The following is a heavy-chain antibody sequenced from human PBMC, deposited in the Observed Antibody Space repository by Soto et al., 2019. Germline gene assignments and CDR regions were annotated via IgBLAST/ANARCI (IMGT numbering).Heavy chain of an antibody. Sequence: GESLKISCEASGYMFPIYHISWVRQMPGKGLEWVGKIDPSDSRTMYRPSSRARITISVDKSINTAYLEWGRLKASDTAMYYCARHDSNGDFDFCGQGTQVTVSS. CDR3: ARHDSNGDFDF. V-gene: IGHV5-10-1*01. D-gene: IGHD2-8*01. CDR2: IDPSDSRT. J-gene: IGHJ4*02. CDR1: GYMFPIYH.